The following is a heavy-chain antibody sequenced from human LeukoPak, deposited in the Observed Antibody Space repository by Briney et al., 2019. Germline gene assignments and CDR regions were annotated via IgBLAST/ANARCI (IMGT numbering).Heavy chain of an antibody. CDR2: ISSTGST. D-gene: IGHD2-15*01. J-gene: IGHJ3*02. CDR1: GGSISSGGHY. CDR3: ARGSGRDIVVVVADPGAFDM. Sequence: PAETLSLTCTVWGGSISSGGHYWRWIRQPAGKGLDYLGRISSTGSTNYNPSLRSRVTISADTSKNHFSLKLSSVTAADTAVYYCARGSGRDIVVVVADPGAFDMWGQRTRVTVS. V-gene: IGHV4-61*02.